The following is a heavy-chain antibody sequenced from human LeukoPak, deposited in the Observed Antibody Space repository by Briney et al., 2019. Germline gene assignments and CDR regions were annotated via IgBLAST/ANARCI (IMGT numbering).Heavy chain of an antibody. CDR2: ISYDGSVN. J-gene: IGHJ4*02. D-gene: IGHD5-12*01. V-gene: IGHV3-30*18. CDR1: GFTFSYYG. CDR3: AKDVRNSGYGDW. Sequence: GGSLRLSCVGSGFTFSYYGMPWARQAPGKGLEWVAVISYDGSVNYCAGSVKGRFTISRDNSKNTLYLQMNSLRTEDTAMYYCAKDVRNSGYGDWWGQGTLVTVSS.